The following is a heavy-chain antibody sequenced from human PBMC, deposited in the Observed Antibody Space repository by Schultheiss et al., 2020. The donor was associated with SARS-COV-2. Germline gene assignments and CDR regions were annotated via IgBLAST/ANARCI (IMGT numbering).Heavy chain of an antibody. CDR1: GGSISSYY. CDR3: ARGLPTTVTTHEADV. D-gene: IGHD4-17*01. CDR2: IYHSGST. Sequence: SETLSLTCTVSGGSISSYYWSWIRQPPGKGLEWIGEIYHSGSTNYNPSLKSRVTISVDTSKNQFSLKLSSVTAADTAVYYCARGLPTTVTTHEADVWGQGTTVTVSS. J-gene: IGHJ6*02. V-gene: IGHV4-59*12.